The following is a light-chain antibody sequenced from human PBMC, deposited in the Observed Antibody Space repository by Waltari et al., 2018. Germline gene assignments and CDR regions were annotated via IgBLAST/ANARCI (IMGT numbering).Light chain of an antibody. CDR1: SSDVGRYNY. CDR3: CSYAGSHSWV. Sequence: QSALIQHRSVSGSPGQSVTISCTGSSSDVGRYNYVSWYQQHSGKAPKLIIYEVIERPSGVPDRFSGSKSGDTASLTISGLQAEDEADYYCCSYAGSHSWVFGGGTKLTVL. J-gene: IGLJ3*02. V-gene: IGLV2-11*01. CDR2: EVI.